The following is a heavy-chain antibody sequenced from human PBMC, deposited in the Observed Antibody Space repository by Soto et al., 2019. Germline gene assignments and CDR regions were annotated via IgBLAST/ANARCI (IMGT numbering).Heavy chain of an antibody. J-gene: IGHJ3*02. V-gene: IGHV1-69*01. Sequence: QVQLVQSGAEVKKSGSSVKVSCKASGGTFSSYVINWVRQAPGHGLEWMGGIMPIFGTPNYAQKFQGRVTISADESTSTAYMELSSLRSDDTAVFYCARSGVAAAIGKPTRDDAFDIWGQGKMVIVSS. CDR2: IMPIFGTP. D-gene: IGHD2-2*01. CDR1: GGTFSSYV. CDR3: ARSGVAAAIGKPTRDDAFDI.